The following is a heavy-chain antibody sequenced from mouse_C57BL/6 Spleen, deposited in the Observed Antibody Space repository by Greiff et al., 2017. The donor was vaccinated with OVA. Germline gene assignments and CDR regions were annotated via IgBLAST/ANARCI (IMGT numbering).Heavy chain of an antibody. CDR1: GFTFSSYA. CDR3: TREPDRGDSSGVFAY. V-gene: IGHV5-9-1*02. D-gene: IGHD3-2*02. CDR2: ISSGGDYI. J-gene: IGHJ3*01. Sequence: EVMLVESGEGLVKPGGSLKLSCAASGFTFSSYAMSWVRQTPEKRLEWVAYISSGGDYIYYADTVKGRFTISRDNARNTLYLQMSSLKSEDTAMYYCTREPDRGDSSGVFAYWGQGTLVTVSA.